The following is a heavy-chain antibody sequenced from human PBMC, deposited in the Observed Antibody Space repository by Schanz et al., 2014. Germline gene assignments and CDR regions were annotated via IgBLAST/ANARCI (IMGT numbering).Heavy chain of an antibody. V-gene: IGHV3-53*01. CDR1: GFSVGNKY. CDR2: IYIGGNT. Sequence: EVQLVESGGGLVQPGGSLRLSCAASGFSVGNKYMNWVRQAPGKGLEWVSFIYIGGNTHYADSVKGRFTISRDNAKNSLYLQMNSRRAEDTAVYYCARPPHDSSGYYPFDYWGQGTLVTVSS. J-gene: IGHJ4*02. CDR3: ARPPHDSSGYYPFDY. D-gene: IGHD3-22*01.